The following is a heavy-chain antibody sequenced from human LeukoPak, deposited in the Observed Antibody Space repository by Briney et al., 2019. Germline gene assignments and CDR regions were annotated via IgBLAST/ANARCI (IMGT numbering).Heavy chain of an antibody. CDR2: ISGSGGST. Sequence: GGSLRLSCAASGFTFSSYAMSWVRQAPGKGLEWVSAISGSGGSTYYADSVKGRFTISRDNSKNTLYLQMNSLRAEDTAVYYCAKRDKRVLLGYYYYYYMGVWGKGTTVTVSS. D-gene: IGHD1-1*01. CDR3: AKRDKRVLLGYYYYYYMGV. V-gene: IGHV3-23*01. CDR1: GFTFSSYA. J-gene: IGHJ6*03.